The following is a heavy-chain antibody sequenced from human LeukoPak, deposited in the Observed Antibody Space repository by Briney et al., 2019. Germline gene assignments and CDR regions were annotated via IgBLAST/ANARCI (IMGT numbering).Heavy chain of an antibody. Sequence: GGSLRLSCAASGFTFSSYGMHWVRQAPGKGLEYVAFIPYDGDNKYYVDSVKGRFTISRDNSKNTLYLQMNSLRIEDTAVYYCARVEQWLGMDFDYWGQGTLVTVPS. J-gene: IGHJ4*02. CDR3: ARVEQWLGMDFDY. CDR2: IPYDGDNK. V-gene: IGHV3-30*02. D-gene: IGHD6-19*01. CDR1: GFTFSSYG.